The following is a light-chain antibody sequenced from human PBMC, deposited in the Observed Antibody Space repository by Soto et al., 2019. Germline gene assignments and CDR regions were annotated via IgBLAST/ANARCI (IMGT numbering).Light chain of an antibody. CDR1: SSDIGAYNY. J-gene: IGLJ3*02. CDR3: AAHAGSNTWV. Sequence: QSALAQSPSASGSPGQAVTISCTGSSSDIGAYNYVSWYQQYPGKAPKLIIYEVNKRPSGVPNRFSGSKSGNTASLTVSGLQADDESDYYCAAHAGSNTWVFGGGTKLPS. V-gene: IGLV2-8*01. CDR2: EVN.